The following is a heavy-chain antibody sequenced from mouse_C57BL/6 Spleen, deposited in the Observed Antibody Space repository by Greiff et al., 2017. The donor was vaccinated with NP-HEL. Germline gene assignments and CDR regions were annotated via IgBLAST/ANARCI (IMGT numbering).Heavy chain of an antibody. V-gene: IGHV1-4*01. CDR2: INPSSGYT. J-gene: IGHJ3*01. D-gene: IGHD2-4*01. Sequence: VQLQESGAELARPGASVKMSCKASGYTFTSYTMHWVKQRPGQGLEWIGYINPSSGYTKYNQKFKDKATLTADKSSSTAYMQLSSLTSEDSAVYDCARGPDYGGAWFAYWGQGTLVTVSA. CDR3: ARGPDYGGAWFAY. CDR1: GYTFTSYT.